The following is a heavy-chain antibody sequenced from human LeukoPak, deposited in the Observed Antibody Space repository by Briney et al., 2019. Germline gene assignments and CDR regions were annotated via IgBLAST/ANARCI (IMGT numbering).Heavy chain of an antibody. V-gene: IGHV4-38-2*02. CDR3: ARTTEGGYSYGYFYYYYMDV. CDR2: IYHSGST. D-gene: IGHD5-18*01. Sequence: SETLSLTCTVSGYSISSGYYWGWIRQPPGKGLEWIGSIYHSGSTYYNPSLKSRVTISVDTSKNQFSLKLSSVTAADTAVYYCARTTEGGYSYGYFYYYYMDVWGKGTTVTISS. CDR1: GYSISSGYY. J-gene: IGHJ6*03.